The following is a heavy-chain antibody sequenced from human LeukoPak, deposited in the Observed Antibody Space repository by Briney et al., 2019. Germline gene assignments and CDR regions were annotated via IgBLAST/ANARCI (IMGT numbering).Heavy chain of an antibody. CDR2: IYSGGST. CDR3: ARPYDSGGYYAFDI. Sequence: PRGSLRLSCAASGFTVKSNYMSWVRQAPGKGLEWVSVIYSGGSTYYADSVKGRFTISRDNSKNMLYLQMNSLRAEDTAVYYCARPYDSGGYYAFDIWGQGTMVTVSS. J-gene: IGHJ3*02. D-gene: IGHD3-22*01. CDR1: GFTVKSNY. V-gene: IGHV3-53*01.